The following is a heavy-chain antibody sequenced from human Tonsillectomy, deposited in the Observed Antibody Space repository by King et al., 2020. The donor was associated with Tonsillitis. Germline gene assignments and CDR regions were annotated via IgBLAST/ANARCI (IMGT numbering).Heavy chain of an antibody. V-gene: IGHV4-59*01. CDR2: IYYSGST. Sequence: QLQESGPGLVKPSETLSLTCTVSGGSISSFYWSWIRQPPGKGLEWIGYIYYSGSTNYNPSLKSRVTISVDTSKNQFSLKLSSVTAADTAVYYCARGLLWVHSYYFDSWGQGTLVTVSS. CDR3: ARGLLWVHSYYFDS. D-gene: IGHD5-18*01. J-gene: IGHJ4*02. CDR1: GGSISSFY.